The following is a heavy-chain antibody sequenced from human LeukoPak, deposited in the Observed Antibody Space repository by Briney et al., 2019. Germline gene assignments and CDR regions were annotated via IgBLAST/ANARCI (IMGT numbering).Heavy chain of an antibody. J-gene: IGHJ4*02. CDR3: ARNLAKARADY. CDR1: GGSFSGYY. CDR2: INHSGST. V-gene: IGHV4-34*01. Sequence: PSQTLSLTCAVYGGSFSGYYWSWIRQPPGKGLEWIGEINHSGSTNYNPSLKSRVTISVDTSKNQFSLKLSSVTAADTAVYYCARNLAKARADYWGQGTLVTVSS. D-gene: IGHD6-6*01.